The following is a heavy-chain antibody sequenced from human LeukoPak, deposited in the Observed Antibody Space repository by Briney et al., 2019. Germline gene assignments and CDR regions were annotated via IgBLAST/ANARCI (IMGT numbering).Heavy chain of an antibody. CDR1: GFSFSNYG. CDR2: INWNGGST. J-gene: IGHJ6*03. Sequence: GGTQRLSCAASGFSFSNYGMSWVRQAPGKGLEWVSGINWNGGSTGYADSVKGRFTISRDNAKNSLYLQMNSLRAEDTALYYCARRRRIGSSYYYYYMDVWGKGTTVTVSS. D-gene: IGHD1-26*01. V-gene: IGHV3-20*04. CDR3: ARRRRIGSSYYYYYMDV.